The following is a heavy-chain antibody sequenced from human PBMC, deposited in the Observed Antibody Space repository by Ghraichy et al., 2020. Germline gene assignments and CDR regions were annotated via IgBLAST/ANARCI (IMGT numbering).Heavy chain of an antibody. CDR3: ARDVNFYYDNGVYAPSWEDYYYGMDV. D-gene: IGHD3-22*01. Sequence: TLSLTCTVSGGSISNRTYYWSWIRQHPGKGLQWIGHIYYSGTTYYNPSLKSRVTISVDTSKNQFSLNVTSVTAADTAIYYCARDVNFYYDNGVYAPSWEDYYYGMDVWGQGTTVTVSS. J-gene: IGHJ6*02. CDR1: GGSISNRTYY. CDR2: IYYSGTT. V-gene: IGHV4-31*03.